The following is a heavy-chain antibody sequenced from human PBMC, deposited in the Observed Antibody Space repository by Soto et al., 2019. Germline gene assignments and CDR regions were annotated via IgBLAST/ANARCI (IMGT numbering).Heavy chain of an antibody. J-gene: IGHJ5*02. CDR3: AKNQGVELVPLATVDWFDP. CDR1: SLVFAKIM. CDR2: VSGSGFKK. D-gene: IGHD1-26*01. V-gene: IGHV3-23*01. Sequence: GRSRGLSCAASSLVFAKIMISWVRQTPVKGLGWISSVSGSGFKKYYDDSVKGRFTISRDNSKRTVYLELNNLRAEDTAVYHCAKNQGVELVPLATVDWFDPWGQGSVVTVHS.